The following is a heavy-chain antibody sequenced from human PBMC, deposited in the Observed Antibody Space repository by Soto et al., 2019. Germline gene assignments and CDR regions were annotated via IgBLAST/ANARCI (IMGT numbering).Heavy chain of an antibody. CDR3: VGSLMSRAMESFDY. CDR1: AGSLSRYY. V-gene: IGHV4-59*01. Sequence: SETLSLTCSVSAGSLSRYYWGWVRQSPGEGLQWIAHISYTVDASYNPSLKSWVTISLDTSKNQIALRLMSVTAADTAVYYCVGSLMSRAMESFDYWGQGTLVTVSS. J-gene: IGHJ4*02. D-gene: IGHD5-18*01. CDR2: ISYTVDA.